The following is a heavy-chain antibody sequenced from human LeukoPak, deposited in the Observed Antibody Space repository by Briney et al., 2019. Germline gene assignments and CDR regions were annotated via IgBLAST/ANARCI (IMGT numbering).Heavy chain of an antibody. D-gene: IGHD3-9*01. CDR1: GYTFTSYG. Sequence: ASVKVSCKASGYTFTSYGISWVRQAPGQGLEWMGWISAYNGNTNYAQKLQGRVTMTTDTSTSTAYMELRSLRSDDTAGYYCARAASRGLRYFDWFGEDYYYMDVWGKGTTVTVSS. V-gene: IGHV1-18*01. CDR3: ARAASRGLRYFDWFGEDYYYMDV. CDR2: ISAYNGNT. J-gene: IGHJ6*03.